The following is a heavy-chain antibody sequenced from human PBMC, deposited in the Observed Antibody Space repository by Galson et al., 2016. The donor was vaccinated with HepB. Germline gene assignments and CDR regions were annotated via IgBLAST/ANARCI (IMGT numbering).Heavy chain of an antibody. J-gene: IGHJ6*02. V-gene: IGHV1-3*01. CDR2: ISAASGNT. D-gene: IGHD3-16*02. Sequence: SVKVSCKASGYTFSTYDMHWVRQSPGQGLEWMGYISAASGNTKYSQSFQGRVTLTRDTSATTHYMELTSLTSEDTAVYYCARDLIGNMDVWGQGTTVAVSS. CDR1: GYTFSTYD. CDR3: ARDLIGNMDV.